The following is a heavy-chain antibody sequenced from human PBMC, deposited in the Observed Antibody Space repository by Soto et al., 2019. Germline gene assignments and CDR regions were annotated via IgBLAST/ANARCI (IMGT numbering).Heavy chain of an antibody. CDR3: ARETTNGANDY. Sequence: QVQLVQSGAEVKKPGASVKVSCKASGYTFTSYGISWVRQAPGQGLEWMGWISAYNGNTNYAQKLQGRVTMTTDTXXXXXYMXLXXLRXXDTXVYYCARETTNGANDYWGQGTLVTVSS. CDR1: GYTFTSYG. J-gene: IGHJ4*02. D-gene: IGHD2-8*01. V-gene: IGHV1-18*01. CDR2: ISAYNGNT.